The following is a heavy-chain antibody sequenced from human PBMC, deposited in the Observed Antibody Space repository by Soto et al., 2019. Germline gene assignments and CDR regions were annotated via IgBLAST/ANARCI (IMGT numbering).Heavy chain of an antibody. CDR2: INHSGST. CDR1: GGAFNGFY. Sequence: SGTLFLTCPVFGGAFNGFYPGLNRQPPGKGLEMFGEINHSGSTNYNPSLKSRVTISVDTSKNQFSLKLSSVTAADTAVYYCARATYLRYFDRSGRPNDAFDICGQGTMVTVSS. J-gene: IGHJ3*02. V-gene: IGHV4-34*01. D-gene: IGHD3-9*01. CDR3: ARATYLRYFDRSGRPNDAFDI.